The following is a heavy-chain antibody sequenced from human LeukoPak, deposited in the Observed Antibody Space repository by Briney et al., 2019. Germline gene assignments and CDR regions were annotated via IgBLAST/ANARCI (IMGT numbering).Heavy chain of an antibody. CDR2: ISGSGGST. D-gene: IGHD3-10*01. V-gene: IGHV3-23*01. CDR1: GFTFSSYA. Sequence: GGSLRLSCAASGFTFSSYAMSWVRQAPGKGLEWVSAISGSGGSTYYADSVKGRFTISRDNSKNTLYLQMNSLRAEDTAVYYCAADYYGSGSYYNRPIDYWGQGTLVTVSS. CDR3: AADYYGSGSYYNRPIDY. J-gene: IGHJ4*02.